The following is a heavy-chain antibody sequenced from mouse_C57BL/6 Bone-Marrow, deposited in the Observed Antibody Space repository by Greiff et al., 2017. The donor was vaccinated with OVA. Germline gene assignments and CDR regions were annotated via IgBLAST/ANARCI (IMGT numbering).Heavy chain of an antibody. Sequence: VQLQQSGAELVMPGASVKLSCKASGYTFTSYWMHWVKQRPGQGLEWIGEIDPSDSYTNYNQKFKGKSTLTVDKSSSTAYMQLSSLTSEDSAVYYCARHHGSSYVDWGQGTTLTVSS. CDR1: GYTFTSYW. CDR2: IDPSDSYT. J-gene: IGHJ2*01. D-gene: IGHD1-1*01. CDR3: ARHHGSSYVD. V-gene: IGHV1-69*01.